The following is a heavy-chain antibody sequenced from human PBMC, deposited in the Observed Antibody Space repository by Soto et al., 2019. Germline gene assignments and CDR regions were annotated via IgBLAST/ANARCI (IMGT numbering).Heavy chain of an antibody. CDR3: ARDRSADRFVQYFQH. D-gene: IGHD6-19*01. V-gene: IGHV6-1*01. Sequence: SQTLSLTCAISGDSVSGNSAAWNWIRQSPSRGLEWLGRTYYRSRWYNDYAVSVKSRITVTPDTSKNQFSLHLNSLTSEDTAVYYCARDRSADRFVQYFQHWGPGTLVTVSS. CDR1: GDSVSGNSAA. J-gene: IGHJ1*01. CDR2: TYYRSRWYN.